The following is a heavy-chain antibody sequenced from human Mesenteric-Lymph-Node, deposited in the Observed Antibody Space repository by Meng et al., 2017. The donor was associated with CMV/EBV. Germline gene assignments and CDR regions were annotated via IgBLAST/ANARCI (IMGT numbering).Heavy chain of an antibody. CDR2: ISTYNGNT. J-gene: IGHJ5*02. Sequence: KVSCKTSCYTFTDYSITWVRQAPGQGLEWMAWISTYNGNTNYVPKLQGRVTVTTDTSTSTVYMELRSLRSDDTAIYYCARGRWGFDPWGQGTLVTVSS. V-gene: IGHV1-18*04. CDR1: CYTFTDYS. D-gene: IGHD5-24*01. CDR3: ARGRWGFDP.